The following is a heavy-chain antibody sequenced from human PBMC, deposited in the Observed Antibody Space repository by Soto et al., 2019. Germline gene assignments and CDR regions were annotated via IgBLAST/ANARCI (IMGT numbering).Heavy chain of an antibody. CDR2: ISSSSSYI. V-gene: IGHV3-21*01. D-gene: IGHD3-10*01. CDR1: GFTFSSYS. Sequence: GGSLRLSCAASGFTFSSYSMNWVRQAPGKGLEWVSSISSSSSYIYYADSVKGRFTISRDNAKNSLYLQMNSLRAEDTAVYYCAREAKLLLWFGELLYDAFDIWGQGSMVIVSS. CDR3: AREAKLLLWFGELLYDAFDI. J-gene: IGHJ3*02.